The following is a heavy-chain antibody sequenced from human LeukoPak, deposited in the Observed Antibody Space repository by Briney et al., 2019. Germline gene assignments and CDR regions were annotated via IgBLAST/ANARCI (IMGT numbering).Heavy chain of an antibody. V-gene: IGHV4-34*01. Sequence: PSETLSLTCAVYGGSFSGYYWSWIRQPPGKGLGWVGEINHRGSTNYNLSLTCRVTLSVDTSTKQFSLKLTCVTAADRTLSYFARVGDCAIGICYYFDYWGQKTLVTVSS. D-gene: IGHD2-8*01. CDR3: ARVGDCAIGICYYFDY. CDR1: GGSFSGYY. CDR2: INHRGST. J-gene: IGHJ4*02.